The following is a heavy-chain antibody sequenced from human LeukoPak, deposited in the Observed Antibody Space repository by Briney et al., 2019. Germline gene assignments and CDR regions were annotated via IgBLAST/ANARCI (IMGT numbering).Heavy chain of an antibody. V-gene: IGHV4-59*01. J-gene: IGHJ4*02. CDR3: ARDGAWLSFDY. Sequence: PSETLSLTCRVSGASISGYYWSWIRQPPGKGLEWIGYIYYSGSTNYNPSLKSRVTISVDTSKNQFSLKLSSVTAADTAVYYCARDGAWLSFDYWGQGTLVTVSS. CDR1: GASISGYY. CDR2: IYYSGST. D-gene: IGHD3-9*01.